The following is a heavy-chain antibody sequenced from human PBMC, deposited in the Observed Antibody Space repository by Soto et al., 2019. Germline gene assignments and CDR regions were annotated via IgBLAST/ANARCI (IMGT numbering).Heavy chain of an antibody. D-gene: IGHD4-17*01. Sequence: QLQLQESGSGLVKPSQTLSLTCAVSGGSISSGGYSWSWIRQPPGKGLEWIGYIYHSGSTYYNPSLKSRVTISVDRSKNQFSLKLSSVTAADTAVYYCARGRGLVYYGGNSGAFDIWGQGTMVTVSS. CDR2: IYHSGST. CDR1: GGSISSGGYS. CDR3: ARGRGLVYYGGNSGAFDI. J-gene: IGHJ3*02. V-gene: IGHV4-30-2*01.